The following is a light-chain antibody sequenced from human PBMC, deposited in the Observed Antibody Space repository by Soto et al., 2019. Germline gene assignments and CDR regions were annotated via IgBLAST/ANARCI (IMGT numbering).Light chain of an antibody. V-gene: IGKV1D-16*01. CDR3: QQYNSYPIT. CDR2: AAS. CDR1: QGLSSW. J-gene: IGKJ5*01. Sequence: EIQMTQSPSSLSASLGDRVTITCRASQGLSSWLAWYQQKPEEAPKALIYAASRLESGVPSRFSGSGSGTDFALTISSLQPEDFATYYCQQYNSYPITFGQGTRLEL.